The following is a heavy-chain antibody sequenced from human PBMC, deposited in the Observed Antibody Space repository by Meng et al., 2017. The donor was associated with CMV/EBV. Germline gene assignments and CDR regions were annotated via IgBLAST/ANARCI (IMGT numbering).Heavy chain of an antibody. CDR3: AREFYYRFDY. CDR2: ISFDSADT. CDR1: GITLCQRA. Sequence: SCSGSGITLCQRALAWVRPGPGTGLEWLSTISFDSADTWYADSVKGRLAISRDNSKNTLYLQINDLGAEDTAVYYCAREFYYRFDYWGQGTLVTVSS. D-gene: IGHD3-22*01. J-gene: IGHJ4*02. V-gene: IGHV3-23*01.